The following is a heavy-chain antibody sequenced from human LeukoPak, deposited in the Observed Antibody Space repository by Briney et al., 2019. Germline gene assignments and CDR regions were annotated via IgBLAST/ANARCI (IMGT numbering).Heavy chain of an antibody. J-gene: IGHJ4*02. CDR2: ISDDGSNK. D-gene: IGHD1-26*01. CDR1: GFTFSNYA. Sequence: GRSLRLSCAASGFTFSNYAMHWVRQAPGKGLEWVAVISDDGSNKYYGDSVKGRFTISRDNSKNTVYLQMNSLRAEDTAVYYCAKGGEGGSHRYFEYWGQGTLVTVSS. CDR3: AKGGEGGSHRYFEY. V-gene: IGHV3-30*18.